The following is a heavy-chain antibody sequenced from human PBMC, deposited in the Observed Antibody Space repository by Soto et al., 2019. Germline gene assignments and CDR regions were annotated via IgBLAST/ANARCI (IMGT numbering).Heavy chain of an antibody. D-gene: IGHD1-26*01. V-gene: IGHV3-48*02. CDR2: ITSSSGHT. CDR1: GFTFSNYH. J-gene: IGHJ4*02. Sequence: EVQLVESGGVLAQPGGSLRLSCGASGFTFSNYHMNWVRQAPGKGLEWIAYITSSSGHTQYADSVKGRFTISRDNAKNSLFLQMNSLRDEETAVYFCARERPGIPFDYWGQGTLVTVSS. CDR3: ARERPGIPFDY.